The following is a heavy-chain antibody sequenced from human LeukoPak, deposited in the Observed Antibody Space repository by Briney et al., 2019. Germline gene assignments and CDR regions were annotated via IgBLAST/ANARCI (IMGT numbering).Heavy chain of an antibody. J-gene: IGHJ3*02. CDR3: AKDWDERDCSSTSCFNDAFDI. CDR1: GFTFSNAW. Sequence: GGSLRLSCAASGFTFSNAWMSWVRQAPGKGLEWVSAISGSGGSTFYADSVKGRFTISRDNSKNTLYLQMNSLRAEDTAVYYCAKDWDERDCSSTSCFNDAFDIWGQGTMVTVSS. D-gene: IGHD2-2*01. CDR2: ISGSGGST. V-gene: IGHV3-23*01.